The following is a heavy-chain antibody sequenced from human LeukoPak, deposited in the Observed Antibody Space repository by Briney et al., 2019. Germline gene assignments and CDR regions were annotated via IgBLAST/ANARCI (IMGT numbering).Heavy chain of an antibody. CDR1: GGSISSHF. CDR2: IDYSGST. D-gene: IGHD3-22*01. V-gene: IGHV4-59*11. J-gene: IGHJ3*02. Sequence: SETLSLTCAVSGGSISSHFWSWIRQSPEKGLEWIGHIDYSGSTNSNPSLKSRVTMSVDTSKNQFSLRLSSVTAADTAVYFCARADRSDYYSAPNAFDIWGQGTMVAVSS. CDR3: ARADRSDYYSAPNAFDI.